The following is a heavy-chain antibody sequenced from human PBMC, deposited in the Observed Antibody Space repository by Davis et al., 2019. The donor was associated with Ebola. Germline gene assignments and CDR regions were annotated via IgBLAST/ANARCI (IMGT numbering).Heavy chain of an antibody. V-gene: IGHV4-39*07. CDR1: GGSISSSGYY. Sequence: SETLSLTCTVSGGSISSSGYYWSWIRQPPGKGLEWIGEINHSGSTNYNPSLKSRVTISVDTSKNQFSLKLSSVTAADTAVYYCARGRRYEGWFDPWGQGTLVTVSS. CDR2: INHSGST. J-gene: IGHJ5*02. CDR3: ARGRRYEGWFDP. D-gene: IGHD1-1*01.